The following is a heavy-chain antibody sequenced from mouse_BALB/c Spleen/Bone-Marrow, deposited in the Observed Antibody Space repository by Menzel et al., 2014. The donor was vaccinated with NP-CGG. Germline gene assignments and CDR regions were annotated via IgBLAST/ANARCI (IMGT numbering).Heavy chain of an antibody. CDR3: TRAGNYGNYYAMDY. Sequence: VKLQQSGAELVRPGASVKLSCKASGYTFTSYWINWVKQRPGQGLEWIGNIYPSDSYTNYNQKFKDKATLTVDKSSSTAYMQLSSPTSEDSAVYFRTRAGNYGNYYAMDYWGQGTSVTVSS. V-gene: IGHV1-69*02. CDR1: GYTFTSYW. J-gene: IGHJ4*01. CDR2: IYPSDSYT. D-gene: IGHD2-1*01.